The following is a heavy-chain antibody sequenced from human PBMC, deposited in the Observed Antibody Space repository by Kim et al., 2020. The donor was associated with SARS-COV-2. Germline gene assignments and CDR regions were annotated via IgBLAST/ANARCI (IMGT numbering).Heavy chain of an antibody. Sequence: GGSLRLSCAASGFTFSSYGMHWVRQAPGKGLEWVAVISYDGSNKYYADSVKGRFTISRDNSKNTLYLQMNSLRAEDTAVYYCAKEQRNALYYFDYWGQGTLVTVSS. D-gene: IGHD6-25*01. J-gene: IGHJ4*02. CDR3: AKEQRNALYYFDY. V-gene: IGHV3-30*18. CDR2: ISYDGSNK. CDR1: GFTFSSYG.